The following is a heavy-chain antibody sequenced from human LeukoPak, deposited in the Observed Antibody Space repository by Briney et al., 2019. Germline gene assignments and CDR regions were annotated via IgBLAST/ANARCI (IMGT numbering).Heavy chain of an antibody. CDR1: GGSFSGYY. D-gene: IGHD3-22*01. Sequence: PSETLSLTCAVYGGSFSGYYWSWIRQPPGKGLEWIGEINHSGSTYYNPSLKSRVTISVDTSKNQFSLKLSSVTAADTAVYYCARGASYYYDSSGYFGAFDIWGQGTMVTISS. V-gene: IGHV4-34*01. J-gene: IGHJ3*02. CDR3: ARGASYYYDSSGYFGAFDI. CDR2: INHSGST.